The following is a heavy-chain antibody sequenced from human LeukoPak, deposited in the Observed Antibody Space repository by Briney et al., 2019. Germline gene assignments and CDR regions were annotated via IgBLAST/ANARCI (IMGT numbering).Heavy chain of an antibody. CDR3: ARDYRSGSYFFDY. D-gene: IGHD3-10*01. V-gene: IGHV3-66*01. CDR1: GFTVSSNY. Sequence: GGSLRLSCAASGFTVSSNYMSWVRRAPGKGLEWVSVIYSGGSTYYADSVKGRFTISRDNSKNTLYLQMNSLRAEDTAVYYCARDYRSGSYFFDYWGQGTLVTVSS. CDR2: IYSGGST. J-gene: IGHJ4*02.